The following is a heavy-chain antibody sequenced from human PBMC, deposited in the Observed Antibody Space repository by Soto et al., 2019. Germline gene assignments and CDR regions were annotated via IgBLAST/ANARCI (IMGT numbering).Heavy chain of an antibody. V-gene: IGHV1-8*01. J-gene: IGHJ5*02. Sequence: QVKLVQSGAEVKKPGASVKVSCKASGYTFTSYDINWVRQATGQGLEWMGWMNHNSGNTGYAQKVQGRVTMTRNTSISTAYMELSSLRSEDTAVYYWARGLLFWSITSCYNWFDPWGQGTLVTVSS. CDR1: GYTFTSYD. D-gene: IGHD2-2*01. CDR2: MNHNSGNT. CDR3: ARGLLFWSITSCYNWFDP.